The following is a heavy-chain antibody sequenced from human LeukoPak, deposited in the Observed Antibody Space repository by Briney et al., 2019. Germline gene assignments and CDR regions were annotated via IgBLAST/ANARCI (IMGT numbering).Heavy chain of an antibody. Sequence: PGGSLRLSCAASGFTFSDYYMSWIRQAPGKGLEWVSYISSSGSTIYYADSVKGRFTISRDNAKNSLYLQMNSLRAEDTAVYYCAKYSGYDFRRTADYWGQGTLVTISS. CDR2: ISSSGSTI. V-gene: IGHV3-11*01. CDR1: GFTFSDYY. CDR3: AKYSGYDFRRTADY. J-gene: IGHJ4*02. D-gene: IGHD5-12*01.